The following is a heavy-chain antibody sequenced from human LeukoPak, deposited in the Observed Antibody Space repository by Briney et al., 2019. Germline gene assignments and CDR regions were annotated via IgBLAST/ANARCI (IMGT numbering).Heavy chain of an antibody. V-gene: IGHV3-66*01. Sequence: GGSLRLSCAASEFSVGSNYMTWVRQAPGKGLEWVSLIYSGGSTYYADSVKGRFTISRDNSKNTLYLQMNSLRAEDTAVYYCARESGYSYGYKSAYYMDVWGKGTTVTISS. CDR3: ARESGYSYGYKSAYYMDV. D-gene: IGHD5-18*01. CDR2: IYSGGST. J-gene: IGHJ6*03. CDR1: EFSVGSNY.